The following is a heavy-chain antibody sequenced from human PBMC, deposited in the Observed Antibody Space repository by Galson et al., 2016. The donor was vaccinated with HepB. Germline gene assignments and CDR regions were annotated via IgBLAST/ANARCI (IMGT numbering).Heavy chain of an antibody. J-gene: IGHJ6*03. Sequence: SLRLSCAASGLTVSNKYMSWVRQAPGKGLEWLSVIYSGGTTYYADSVKGRFTISRDNSKNTLYLQMNSLRADDTAIYYCAKMRGHPTYHYHMDVWGKGTTVTVSS. CDR1: GLTVSNKY. CDR2: IYSGGTT. V-gene: IGHV3-53*01. CDR3: AKMRGHPTYHYHMDV.